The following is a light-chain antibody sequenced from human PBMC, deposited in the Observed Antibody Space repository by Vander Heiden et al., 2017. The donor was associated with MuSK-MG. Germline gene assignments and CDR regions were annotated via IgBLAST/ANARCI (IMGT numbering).Light chain of an antibody. Sequence: DIQLTQSPSTLSASVGDRVIITCRASESMGSWLAWYQQKPGKAPKLLISDASSLERGVPSRFSGSGSGTEFILTISSLQPDDFATYYCLQDGSYFLTFGGGTKVEIK. CDR3: LQDGSYFLT. CDR1: ESMGSW. CDR2: DAS. J-gene: IGKJ4*01. V-gene: IGKV1-5*01.